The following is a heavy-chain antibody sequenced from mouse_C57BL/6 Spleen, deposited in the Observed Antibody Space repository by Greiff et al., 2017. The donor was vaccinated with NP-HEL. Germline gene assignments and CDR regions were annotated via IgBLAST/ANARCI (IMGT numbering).Heavy chain of an antibody. CDR3: ARDYYYGSSNWYFDV. CDR2: IYPRSGNT. Sequence: QVQLQQSGAELARPGASVKLSCKASGYTFTSYGMSWVKQRTGQGLEWIGEIYPRSGNTYYNEKFKGKATLTADKSSSTAYMELRSLTSEDSAVYFCARDYYYGSSNWYFDVWGTGTTVTVSS. V-gene: IGHV1-81*01. CDR1: GYTFTSYG. J-gene: IGHJ1*03. D-gene: IGHD1-1*01.